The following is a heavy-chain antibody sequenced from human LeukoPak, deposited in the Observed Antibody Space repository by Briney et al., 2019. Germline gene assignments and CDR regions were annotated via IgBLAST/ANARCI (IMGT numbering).Heavy chain of an antibody. V-gene: IGHV4-30-2*01. D-gene: IGHD6-13*01. J-gene: IGHJ5*02. CDR2: IYHSGST. CDR1: GGSISSGGYS. Sequence: SETLSLTCAVSGGSISSGGYSWSCIRQPPGKGLEWIGYIYHSGSTYYNPSLKSRVTISVDRSKNQFSLKLSSVTAADTAVYYCARGIAAAGTPSGNWFDPWGQGTLVTVSS. CDR3: ARGIAAAGTPSGNWFDP.